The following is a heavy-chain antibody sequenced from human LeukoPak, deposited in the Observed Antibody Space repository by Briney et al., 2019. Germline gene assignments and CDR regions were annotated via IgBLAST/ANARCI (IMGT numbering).Heavy chain of an antibody. J-gene: IGHJ3*02. CDR1: GFTFSSYW. CDR2: IKQDGSEK. D-gene: IGHD6-13*01. Sequence: GGSLRLSCAASGFTFSSYWMSWVRQAPGKGLEWVANIKQDGSEKYYVDSVKGRFTISRDNAKNSLYLQMNSLRADDTAVYYCARALPKHWQQKAFDIWGQGTMVTVSS. CDR3: ARALPKHWQQKAFDI. V-gene: IGHV3-7*03.